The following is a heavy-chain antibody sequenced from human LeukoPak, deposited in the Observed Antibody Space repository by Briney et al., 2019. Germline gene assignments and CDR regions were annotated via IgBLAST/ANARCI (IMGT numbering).Heavy chain of an antibody. Sequence: GGSLRLSCAASGFTFDDYTMHWVRQAPGKGLEWVSGISWNSGSIGYADSVKGRFTISRDNAKNSLYLQMNSLRAEDTALYYCAKDVTGTGAFDTWGQGTMVTVSS. D-gene: IGHD1-7*01. CDR1: GFTFDDYT. CDR3: AKDVTGTGAFDT. CDR2: ISWNSGSI. V-gene: IGHV3-9*01. J-gene: IGHJ3*02.